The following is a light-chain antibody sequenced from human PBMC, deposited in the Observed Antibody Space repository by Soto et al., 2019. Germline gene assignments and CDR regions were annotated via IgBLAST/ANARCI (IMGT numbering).Light chain of an antibody. CDR1: SSNFGADFD. CDR2: GNI. J-gene: IGLJ2*01. Sequence: QSVLTQPPSVSGAPGQRVTISCTGSSSNFGADFDVQWYQQLPGTAPKLLIFGNINRPSGVPDRFSGSKSGTSASLAITGLQTEDEVDYYCQSYDSSLTDVVFGGGTKLTVL. V-gene: IGLV1-40*01. CDR3: QSYDSSLTDVV.